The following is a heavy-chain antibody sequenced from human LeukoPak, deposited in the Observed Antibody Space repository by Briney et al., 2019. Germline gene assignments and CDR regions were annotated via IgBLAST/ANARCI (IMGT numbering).Heavy chain of an antibody. J-gene: IGHJ4*02. CDR2: IKKDGSEQ. D-gene: IGHD1-26*01. CDR1: GFSFSDHW. Sequence: GGSLRLSCVASGFSFSDHWMNWFRQAPGKGLEWVATIKKDGSEQYYVDSMKGRFTISRDNAKNSVYLQMDSLRADDTAKYYCAKDSPVATWWGQGTLVTVSS. CDR3: AKDSPVATW. V-gene: IGHV3-7*03.